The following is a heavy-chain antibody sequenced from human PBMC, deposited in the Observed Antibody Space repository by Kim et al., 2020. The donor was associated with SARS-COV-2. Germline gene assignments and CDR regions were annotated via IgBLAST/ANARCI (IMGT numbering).Heavy chain of an antibody. CDR3: ARGRVPAASNEYGFDY. J-gene: IGHJ4*02. V-gene: IGHV4-31*03. CDR2: IYYSGST. CDR1: GGSISSGGYY. Sequence: SETLSLTCTVSGGSISSGGYYWSWIRQHPGKGLEWIGYIYYSGSTYYNPSLKSRVTISVDTSKNQFSLKLSSVTAADTAVYYCARGRVPAASNEYGFDYWGQGTLVTVSS. D-gene: IGHD2-2*01.